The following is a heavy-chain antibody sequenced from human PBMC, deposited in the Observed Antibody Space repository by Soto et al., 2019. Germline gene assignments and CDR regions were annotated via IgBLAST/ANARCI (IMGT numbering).Heavy chain of an antibody. CDR2: ISSSSSYI. V-gene: IGHV3-21*01. J-gene: IGHJ4*02. Sequence: PGGSLRLSCAASGFTFSSYSMNWVRQAPGKGLEWVSSISSSSSYIYYADSVKGRFTISRDNAKNSLYLQMNSLRAEDTAVYYCARGIAAAGFRARYWGQGTLVTVSS. D-gene: IGHD6-13*01. CDR1: GFTFSSYS. CDR3: ARGIAAAGFRARY.